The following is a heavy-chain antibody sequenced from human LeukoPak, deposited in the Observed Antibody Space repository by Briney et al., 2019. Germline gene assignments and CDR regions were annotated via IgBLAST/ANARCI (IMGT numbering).Heavy chain of an antibody. J-gene: IGHJ4*02. D-gene: IGHD3-3*01. Sequence: ASVKVSCKASGYTFTGYYMHSVRQAPGQGLEWRGWINPNSGGTNYAQKFQGRVTMTRNTSISTAYMELSRLRSDDTAVYDCARGLEWLLYYFDYWGQGTLVTVSS. CDR3: ARGLEWLLYYFDY. V-gene: IGHV1-2*02. CDR2: INPNSGGT. CDR1: GYTFTGYY.